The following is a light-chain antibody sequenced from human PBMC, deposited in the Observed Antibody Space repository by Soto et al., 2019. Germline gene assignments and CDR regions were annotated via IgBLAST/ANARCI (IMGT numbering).Light chain of an antibody. Sequence: EIVLTQSPAILSLSPGERATLSCRASQSVTTYFAWYQQRPGQAPRLLIYDASNRAAGIPARLRGSGPGTDFTLTIDSLAPEDVAVYYCQQRTSWPLTFGGGTRVEI. CDR1: QSVTTY. J-gene: IGKJ4*01. CDR3: QQRTSWPLT. CDR2: DAS. V-gene: IGKV3-11*01.